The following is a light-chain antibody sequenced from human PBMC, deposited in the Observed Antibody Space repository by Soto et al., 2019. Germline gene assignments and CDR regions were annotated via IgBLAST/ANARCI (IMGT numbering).Light chain of an antibody. J-gene: IGKJ4*01. CDR1: QNIGSR. Sequence: DIQMTQSPSTLSASVGDRVAITCRASQNIGSRLAWYQQKPDEAPKLLIYDASSLESGVPLRFGGSGSGTDFTLIISSLQPDDFATYYCQQCNTPFTFGGGTKVELK. V-gene: IGKV1-5*01. CDR2: DAS. CDR3: QQCNTPFT.